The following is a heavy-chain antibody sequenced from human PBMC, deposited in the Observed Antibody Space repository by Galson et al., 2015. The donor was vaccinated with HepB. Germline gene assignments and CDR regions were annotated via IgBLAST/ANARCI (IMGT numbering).Heavy chain of an antibody. J-gene: IGHJ4*02. CDR1: GFTFSSYA. D-gene: IGHD6-13*01. Sequence: SLRLSCAASGFTFSSYAMHWVRQAPGKGLEYVSAISSNGGSTYYADSVKGRFTISRDNSKNTLYLQMSSLRAEDTAVYYCVRGPSSSWYAENFDYWGQGTLVTVSS. CDR2: ISSNGGST. V-gene: IGHV3-64D*06. CDR3: VRGPSSSWYAENFDY.